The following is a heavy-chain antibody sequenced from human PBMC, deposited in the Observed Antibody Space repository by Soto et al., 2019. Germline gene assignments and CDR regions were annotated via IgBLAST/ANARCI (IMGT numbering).Heavy chain of an antibody. D-gene: IGHD2-21*02. Sequence: PGGSLRLSCAASGFTFSSYAMHWVRQAPGKGLEYVSAISSNGGSTYYANSVKGRFTISRDNSKNTLYLQMGSLRAEDMAVYYCARYCGGDCYSPNDYYYGMDVWGQGTTVTVSS. J-gene: IGHJ6*02. CDR3: ARYCGGDCYSPNDYYYGMDV. CDR2: ISSNGGST. V-gene: IGHV3-64*01. CDR1: GFTFSSYA.